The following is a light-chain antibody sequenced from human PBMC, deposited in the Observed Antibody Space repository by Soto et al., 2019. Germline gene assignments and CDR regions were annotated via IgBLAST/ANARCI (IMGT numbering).Light chain of an antibody. CDR2: KAS. Sequence: DIQMTQSPSTLSGSVGDRVTITCRASQTISSWLAWYQQTPGKAPKLLIYKASTLKSGVPSRFSGSGSGTEFTLPIRSLQPDDFATYYCQHYNSYSEAFGQGTKGDIK. J-gene: IGKJ1*01. V-gene: IGKV1-5*03. CDR3: QHYNSYSEA. CDR1: QTISSW.